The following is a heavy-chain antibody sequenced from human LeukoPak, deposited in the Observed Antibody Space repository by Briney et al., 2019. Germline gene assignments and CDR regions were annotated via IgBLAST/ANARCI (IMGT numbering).Heavy chain of an antibody. J-gene: IGHJ6*02. D-gene: IGHD2-15*01. CDR3: ARVANPSNYYYGMDV. Sequence: SETLSLTCTVSGGSISSGGYYWSWIRQHPGKGLEWIGYIYYSGSTYYNPSLESRVTISVDTSKNQFSLKLSSVTAADTAVYYCARVANPSNYYYGMDVWGQGTTVTVSS. V-gene: IGHV4-31*03. CDR2: IYYSGST. CDR1: GGSISSGGYY.